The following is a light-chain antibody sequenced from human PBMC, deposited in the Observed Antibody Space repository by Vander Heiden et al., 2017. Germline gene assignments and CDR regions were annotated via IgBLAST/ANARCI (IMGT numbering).Light chain of an antibody. V-gene: IGKV1-5*03. CDR1: QSVSDW. Sequence: DIQMTQSPSTLSASVGDRVTFTCRASQSVSDWVAWYQQKPGTAPRLLIYKASTLQPGVPSRFAGSGSGAEFTLTITSLQPDDFATYYCQQYHTSLHSFGQGTKLEI. J-gene: IGKJ2*01. CDR2: KAS. CDR3: QQYHTSLHS.